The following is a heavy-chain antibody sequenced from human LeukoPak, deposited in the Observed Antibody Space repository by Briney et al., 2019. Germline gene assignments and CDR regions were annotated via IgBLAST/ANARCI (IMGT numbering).Heavy chain of an antibody. Sequence: GESLKISCKGSGYSFTSYWISWVRQMPGKGLEWVGRIDPSDSYTNYSPSFQGHVTISGDKSISTAYLQWSSLKASDTALYHCARQIGYCSSTSCYVYFDYWGQGTLVTVSS. J-gene: IGHJ4*02. D-gene: IGHD2-2*01. CDR2: IDPSDSYT. CDR1: GYSFTSYW. CDR3: ARQIGYCSSTSCYVYFDY. V-gene: IGHV5-10-1*01.